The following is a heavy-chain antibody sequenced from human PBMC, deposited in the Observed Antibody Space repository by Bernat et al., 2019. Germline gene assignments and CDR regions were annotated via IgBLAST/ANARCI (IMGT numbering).Heavy chain of an antibody. CDR2: LKSKAVGGTT. CDR3: ATGGGQFGLDY. D-gene: IGHD3-16*01. Sequence: EVQLVESGGGLIKPGGSLRLSCATSGFTFSNAWMNWVRQAPGKGLEWVCRLKSKAVGGTTDYAAPGKGRFTISRDDSKKMVYLEMDSLKAEDTAVYYCATGGGQFGLDYWGQGALVTVSS. CDR1: GFTFSNAW. J-gene: IGHJ4*02. V-gene: IGHV3-15*07.